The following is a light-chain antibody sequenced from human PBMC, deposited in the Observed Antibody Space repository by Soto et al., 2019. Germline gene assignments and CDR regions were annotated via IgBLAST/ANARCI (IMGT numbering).Light chain of an antibody. CDR3: QQYGNSPIT. V-gene: IGKV3-20*01. CDR1: QSVSSSY. CDR2: DAS. J-gene: IGKJ5*01. Sequence: IVLTQPPGTLSLSPWERATLSCRASQSVSSSYLAWYQQKPGQAPRLLIYDASIRATGIPDRFSGSGSGTDFTLTISRLEPEDFAVYYCQQYGNSPITFGQGTRLEIK.